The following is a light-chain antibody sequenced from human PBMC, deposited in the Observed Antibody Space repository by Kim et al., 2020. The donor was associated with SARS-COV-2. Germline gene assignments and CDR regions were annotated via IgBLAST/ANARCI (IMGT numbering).Light chain of an antibody. V-gene: IGKV3-20*01. CDR2: GAS. J-gene: IGKJ1*01. CDR3: QQYSSSPAT. Sequence: EIVLTQSPGTLSLSPGERATLSCRPSQSVSSNYLAWYQQKPGQAPRLLIYGASSRATGIPDRFSGSGSGTDFTLTITRLEPEDFAVYYCQQYSSSPATFGQGTKVDI. CDR1: QSVSSNY.